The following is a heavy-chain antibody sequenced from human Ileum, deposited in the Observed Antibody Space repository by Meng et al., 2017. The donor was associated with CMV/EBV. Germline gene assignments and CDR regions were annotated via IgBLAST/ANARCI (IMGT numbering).Heavy chain of an antibody. D-gene: IGHD2-2*01. CDR2: IYSGDSDT. CDR3: ARLRGCSSTSCYHYGMDV. V-gene: IGHV5-51*01. CDR1: GYSFTSYW. J-gene: IGHJ6*02. Sequence: GESLKISCKGSGYSFTSYWIGWVRQTPGKGLEWMGIIYSGDSDTRYSPSFQGQVTISADKSISTAYLQRSSLKASDTAMYYCARLRGCSSTSCYHYGMDVWGQGTTVTVSS.